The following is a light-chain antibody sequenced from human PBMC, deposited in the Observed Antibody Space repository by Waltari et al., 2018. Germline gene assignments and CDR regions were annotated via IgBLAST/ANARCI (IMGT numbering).Light chain of an antibody. CDR2: APS. CDR1: GSNLGAGSD. V-gene: IGLV1-40*01. CDR3: QSYDTSLSVV. Sequence: QSVLTQPPSVSGATGQRVSVSCTGTGSNLGAGSDVHWYRHHPGNGPKLPSYAPSTRPPGVPDRFFGSQSGTSASLAITALQAEDEAEYYSQSYDTSLSVVFGGGTKLTVL. J-gene: IGLJ2*01.